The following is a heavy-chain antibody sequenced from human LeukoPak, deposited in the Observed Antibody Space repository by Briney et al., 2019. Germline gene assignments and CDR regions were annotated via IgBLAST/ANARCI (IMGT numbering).Heavy chain of an antibody. CDR3: ASVTGSDKFSDFDS. CDR1: GYTFTGYH. V-gene: IGHV1-2*02. D-gene: IGHD2-21*02. CDR2: IYPNNGGT. Sequence: AASVKVSCKASGYTFTGYHIHWVRQAPGQGLEWMGWIYPNNGGTKYAQKFQDRVTMTRDTSITTAYMELSRLRSDDTAVYYCASVTGSDKFSDFDSGGGGPLVTVSS. J-gene: IGHJ4*02.